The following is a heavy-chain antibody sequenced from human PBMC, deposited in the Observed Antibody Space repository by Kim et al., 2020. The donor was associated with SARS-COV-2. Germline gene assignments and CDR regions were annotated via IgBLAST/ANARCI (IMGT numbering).Heavy chain of an antibody. CDR2: ISGSGSST. Sequence: GGSLRLSCAASGFTFSSYAMNWVRQAPGKGLEWVSTISGSGSSTYYADSVKGRFTISRDNSKNTLYLQMNSLRAEDTAVYYCAKDRFGVVTSFDYWGQGTLVTGSS. CDR1: GFTFSSYA. D-gene: IGHD3-3*01. CDR3: AKDRFGVVTSFDY. V-gene: IGHV3-23*01. J-gene: IGHJ4*02.